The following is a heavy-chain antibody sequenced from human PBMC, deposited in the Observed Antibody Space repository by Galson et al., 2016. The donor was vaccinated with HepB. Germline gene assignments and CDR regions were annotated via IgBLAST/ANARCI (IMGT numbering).Heavy chain of an antibody. D-gene: IGHD6-19*01. CDR3: AKGAKVTGWDN. CDR1: GLTFSSCA. V-gene: IGHV3-23*01. Sequence: SLRLSCAASGLTFSSCAMYWVRQAPGKGLEWVSAVSGSGTNTYYANSVKGRFTVSRDNSKNTLYLQMNSLRAEDTAVYYCAKGAKVTGWDNWGQGTLVAVSP. J-gene: IGHJ4*02. CDR2: VSGSGTNT.